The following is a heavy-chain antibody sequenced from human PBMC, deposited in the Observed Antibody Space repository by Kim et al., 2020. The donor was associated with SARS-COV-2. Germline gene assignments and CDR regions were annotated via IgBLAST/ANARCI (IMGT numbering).Heavy chain of an antibody. V-gene: IGHV3-74*01. J-gene: IGHJ4*02. Sequence: SNTTYADCVKGRFTISRENAKNTLFLEMDSVRAEDTAVYYCVRLIVEARGCWGQGTLVTVSA. CDR3: VRLIVEARGC. D-gene: IGHD1-26*01. CDR2: SNT.